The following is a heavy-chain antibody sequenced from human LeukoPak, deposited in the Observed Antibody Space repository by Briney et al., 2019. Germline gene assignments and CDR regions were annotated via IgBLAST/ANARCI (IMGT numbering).Heavy chain of an antibody. V-gene: IGHV1-18*01. CDR1: GYTFTSYG. D-gene: IGHD6-19*01. CDR3: ARDSGYSSGWYSIY. J-gene: IGHJ4*02. CDR2: INAYNDNT. Sequence: ASVTDSCKASGYTFTSYGISWVRQAPGQGLEWMGWINAYNDNTNYAQKLQGRVTMTTDTSTRTAYLEVRSLRSDDTAVYYCARDSGYSSGWYSIYWGQGTLVTVSS.